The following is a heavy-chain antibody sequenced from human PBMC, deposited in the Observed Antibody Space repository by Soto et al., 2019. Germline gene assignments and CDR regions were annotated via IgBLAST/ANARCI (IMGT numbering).Heavy chain of an antibody. J-gene: IGHJ5*02. CDR1: GGSVSSGNYY. Sequence: QVQLQESGPGLVKPSETLSLTCTVSGGSVSSGNYYWSWIRQPPGKGLEWIGFIYYTGSTSYNPSRQSRVTISIDTSKNQFSLKLTSVTAADTAVYYCASALYCSGGSCSFDPWGQGTLVTVSS. CDR2: IYYTGST. V-gene: IGHV4-61*01. CDR3: ASALYCSGGSCSFDP. D-gene: IGHD2-15*01.